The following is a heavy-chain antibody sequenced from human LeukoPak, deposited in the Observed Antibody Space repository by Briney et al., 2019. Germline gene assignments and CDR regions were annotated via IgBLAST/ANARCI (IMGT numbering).Heavy chain of an antibody. Sequence: GGSLRLSCAASDFPFIGYTMHWVRQAPGKGLEWVSVIYSGGSTYYADSVKGRFTISRDNSKNALYLQMNSLRAEDTAVYYCARENTDSSGYYPYWGQGTLVTVSS. CDR2: IYSGGST. J-gene: IGHJ4*02. CDR3: ARENTDSSGYYPY. D-gene: IGHD3-22*01. V-gene: IGHV3-53*01. CDR1: DFPFIGYT.